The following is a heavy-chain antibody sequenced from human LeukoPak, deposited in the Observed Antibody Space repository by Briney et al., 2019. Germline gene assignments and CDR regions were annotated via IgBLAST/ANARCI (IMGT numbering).Heavy chain of an antibody. Sequence: SETLSLTCTVSGGSINSYYWSWIRQSPGKGLEWIGYIYYTETSYNPSLKSRVTISADTSKNQFSLKLYSVTAADTAVYYCATRKLGNDYWGQGTLVTVSS. CDR1: GGSINSYY. J-gene: IGHJ4*02. CDR2: IYYTET. CDR3: ATRKLGNDY. D-gene: IGHD7-27*01. V-gene: IGHV4-59*01.